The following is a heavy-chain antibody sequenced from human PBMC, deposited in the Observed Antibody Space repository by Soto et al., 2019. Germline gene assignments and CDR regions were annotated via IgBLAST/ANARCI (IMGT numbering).Heavy chain of an antibody. CDR2: IYPGDSDT. J-gene: IGHJ4*02. V-gene: IGHV5-51*01. CDR1: GYDFGIYW. D-gene: IGHD5-12*01. CDR3: ARSLAAGYSGYDSPFDY. Sequence: VESLKISCKGSGYDFGIYWISWFRQMPGKGLEWMGIIYPGDSDTRYSPSFQGQVAFSGDKSISTAYLQWSSLKASDTAMYYCARSLAAGYSGYDSPFDYWGQGTLVTVSS.